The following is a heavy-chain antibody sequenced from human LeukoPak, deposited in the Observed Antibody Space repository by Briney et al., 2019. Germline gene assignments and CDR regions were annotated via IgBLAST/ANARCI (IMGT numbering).Heavy chain of an antibody. Sequence: SETLSLTCTVSGGSISSSIYYWGWIRQPPGQGLEWIGSIYYSGSTYYNPSLKSRVTISVDTSKNQFSLKLSSVTAADTAVYYCARDGTYYYDSSGYYRLSAFDIWGQGTMVTVSS. V-gene: IGHV4-39*07. J-gene: IGHJ3*02. D-gene: IGHD3-22*01. CDR2: IYYSGST. CDR1: GGSISSSIYY. CDR3: ARDGTYYYDSSGYYRLSAFDI.